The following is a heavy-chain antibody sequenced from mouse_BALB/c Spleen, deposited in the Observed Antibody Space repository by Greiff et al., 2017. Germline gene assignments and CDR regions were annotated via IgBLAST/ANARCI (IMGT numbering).Heavy chain of an antibody. D-gene: IGHD1-1*01. Sequence: VQLQQSGPELVKPGASVKMSCKASGYTFTSYVMNRVKQKPGQGLEWIGYINPYNDGTKYNEKFNGKATLTLDKSSSTAYMELSSLTSEDAAVYYCTRGEVYYDCAMDYWGQGTSVTVSS. CDR3: TRGEVYYDCAMDY. V-gene: IGHV1-14*01. CDR2: INPYNDGT. CDR1: GYTFTSYV. J-gene: IGHJ4*01.